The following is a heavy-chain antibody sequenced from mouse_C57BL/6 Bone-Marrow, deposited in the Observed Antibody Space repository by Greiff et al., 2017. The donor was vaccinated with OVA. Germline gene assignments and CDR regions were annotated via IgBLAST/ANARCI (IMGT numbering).Heavy chain of an antibody. Sequence: VQLQQSGAELVMPGASVKLSCKASGYTFTSYWMHWVKQRPGQGLEWIGKIDPSDSYTKYNQQFQGKSTLTVDKSSSTAYMQLSSLTSEDSAVYYCARVRRGAMDYWDQGTSVTVSS. J-gene: IGHJ4*01. V-gene: IGHV1-69*01. CDR2: IDPSDSYT. CDR3: ARVRRGAMDY. CDR1: GYTFTSYW.